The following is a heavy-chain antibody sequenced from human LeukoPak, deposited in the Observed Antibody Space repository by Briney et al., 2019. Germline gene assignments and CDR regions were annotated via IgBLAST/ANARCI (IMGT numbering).Heavy chain of an antibody. V-gene: IGHV3-23*01. CDR2: ISGSGHTT. CDR1: GFTFTSSA. J-gene: IGHJ5*02. CDR3: AKDFEDDYGDYANWFDP. Sequence: GGSLRLSCAASGFTFTSSAMNWVRQAPGKGLEWVSVISGSGHTTDYADSVKGRFTISRDNSKNTLYLQMNSLRAEDTAVYYCAKDFEDDYGDYANWFDPWGQGTLVTVSS. D-gene: IGHD4-17*01.